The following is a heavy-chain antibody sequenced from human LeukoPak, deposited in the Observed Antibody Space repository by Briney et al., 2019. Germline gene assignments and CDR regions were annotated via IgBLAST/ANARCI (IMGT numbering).Heavy chain of an antibody. V-gene: IGHV4-38-2*02. D-gene: IGHD7-27*01. J-gene: IGHJ3*02. CDR2: IYHSGST. CDR3: ARELGYDAFDI. Sequence: SETLSLTCTVSGYSISSGYYWGWIRQPPGKGLEWIGSIYHSGSTYYNPSLKSRVTISVDTSKNQFSLKLSSVTAADTAVYYCARELGYDAFDIWGQGTMVTVSS. CDR1: GYSISSGYY.